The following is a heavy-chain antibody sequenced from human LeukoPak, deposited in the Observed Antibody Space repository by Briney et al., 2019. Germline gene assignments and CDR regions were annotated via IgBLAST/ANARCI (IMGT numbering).Heavy chain of an antibody. J-gene: IGHJ6*03. CDR3: ARLHYGGNYGYYYYYMDV. CDR2: IYYIGTT. CDR1: GGSISNYY. Sequence: SETLSLTCTVSGGSISNYYWNWIRQPPGKGLEWVGYIYYIGTTNYNPSLKRRVSMSVDTSKNQFSLKLSSVTAADTAVYYSARLHYGGNYGYYYYYMDVWGKGTTVTISS. D-gene: IGHD4-23*01. V-gene: IGHV4-59*08.